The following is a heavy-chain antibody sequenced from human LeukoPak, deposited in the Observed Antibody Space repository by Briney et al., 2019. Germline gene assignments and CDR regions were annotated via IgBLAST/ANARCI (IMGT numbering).Heavy chain of an antibody. J-gene: IGHJ6*02. D-gene: IGHD3-10*01. CDR1: GFTFSSYW. Sequence: TGGSLRLSCAASGFTFSSYWMHWVRQAPGKGLVWVSRINSDGSSTSYADSVKGRFTISRDNSKNTLYLQMNSLRAEDTAVYYCAKRSRRLTVVRGVPREDVWGQGTSVTVSS. CDR3: AKRSRRLTVVRGVPREDV. CDR2: INSDGSST. V-gene: IGHV3-74*01.